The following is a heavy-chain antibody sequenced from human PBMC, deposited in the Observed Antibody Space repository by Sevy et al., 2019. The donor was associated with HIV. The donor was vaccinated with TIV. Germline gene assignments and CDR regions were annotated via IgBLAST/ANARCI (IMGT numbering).Heavy chain of an antibody. J-gene: IGHJ4*02. CDR1: GYTFTGYY. CDR3: VRARRYCSSTSCPLGYYFDY. Sequence: ASVKVSCKASGYTFTGYYMHWVRQAPGQGLEWMGWINPNSGGTNYAQKFQGRVTMTRDTSISTAYMELSRLRSDDTAVYYCVRARRYCSSTSCPLGYYFDYWGQGTLVTVSS. CDR2: INPNSGGT. V-gene: IGHV1-2*02. D-gene: IGHD2-2*01.